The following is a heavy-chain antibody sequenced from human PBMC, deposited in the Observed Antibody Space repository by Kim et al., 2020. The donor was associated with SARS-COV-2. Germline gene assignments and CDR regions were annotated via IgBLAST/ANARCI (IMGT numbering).Heavy chain of an antibody. D-gene: IGHD2-15*01. CDR3: ARDVGYCSGGSCYPDAFDI. J-gene: IGHJ3*02. V-gene: IGHV3-30-3*01. CDR1: GFTFSSYA. CDR2: ISYDGSNK. Sequence: GGSLRLSCAASGFTFSSYAMHWVRQAPGKGLEWVAVISYDGSNKYYADSVKGRFTISRDNSKNTLYLQMNSLRAEDTAVYYCARDVGYCSGGSCYPDAFDIWGQGTMVTVSS.